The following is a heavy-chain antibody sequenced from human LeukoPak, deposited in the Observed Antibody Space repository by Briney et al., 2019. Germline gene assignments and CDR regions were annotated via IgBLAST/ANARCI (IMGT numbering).Heavy chain of an antibody. CDR2: ISWNSDSI. CDR3: AKDYSSSWYGYYFDY. V-gene: IGHV3-9*03. CDR1: GFTFDDYA. J-gene: IGHJ4*02. Sequence: GGSLRLSCAASGFTFDDYAMHWVRQAPGKGLEWVSGISWNSDSIGYADSVKGRFTISRDNAKNSLYLQMNSLRAEDMALYYCAKDYSSSWYGYYFDYWGQGTLVTVSS. D-gene: IGHD6-13*01.